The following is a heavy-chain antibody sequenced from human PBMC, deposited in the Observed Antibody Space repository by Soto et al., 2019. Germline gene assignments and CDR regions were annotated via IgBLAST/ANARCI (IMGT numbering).Heavy chain of an antibody. V-gene: IGHV3-23*01. CDR2: ITGSGGGT. J-gene: IGHJ4*02. D-gene: IGHD2-8*01. CDR3: AKPLCTNDRCYRANS. Sequence: GGSLRLSCAASGFTFNNYAMNWVRQAPGKGLEWVSSITGSGGGTYYAGSVEGRFTISRDTSKSTLYLQMNSLRVEDSAVYYCAKPLCTNDRCYRANSWGQGTLVTVSS. CDR1: GFTFNNYA.